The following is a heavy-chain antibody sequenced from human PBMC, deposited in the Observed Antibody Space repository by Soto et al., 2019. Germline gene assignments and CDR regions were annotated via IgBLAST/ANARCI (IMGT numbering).Heavy chain of an antibody. CDR3: ARDLCSSTSCYPHGMDV. D-gene: IGHD2-2*01. Sequence: TLSLTCTVSGGSISSGGYYWSWIRQHPGKGLEWIGYIYYSGSTYYNPSLKSRVTISVDTSKNQFSLKLSSVTAADTAVYYCARDLCSSTSCYPHGMDVWGQGTTVTVSS. CDR1: GGSISSGGYY. V-gene: IGHV4-31*03. J-gene: IGHJ6*02. CDR2: IYYSGST.